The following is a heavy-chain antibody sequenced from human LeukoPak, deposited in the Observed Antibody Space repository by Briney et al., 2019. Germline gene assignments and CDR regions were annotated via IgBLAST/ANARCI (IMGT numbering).Heavy chain of an antibody. V-gene: IGHV1-58*01. CDR3: AADRGYDFWSGSPRAFDI. CDR2: IVVGSGNT. Sequence: ASMKVSCKASGFTFTSSAVQWVRQARGQRLEWIGWIVVGSGNTNYAQKFQERVTITRDMSTSTAYMELSSLRSEDTAVYYCAADRGYDFWSGSPRAFDIWGQGTMVTVSS. CDR1: GFTFTSSA. J-gene: IGHJ3*02. D-gene: IGHD3-3*01.